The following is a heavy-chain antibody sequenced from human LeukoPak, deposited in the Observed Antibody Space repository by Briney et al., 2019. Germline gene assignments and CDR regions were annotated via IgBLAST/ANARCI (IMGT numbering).Heavy chain of an antibody. V-gene: IGHV3-23*01. D-gene: IGHD6-13*01. CDR2: ISGGGGST. J-gene: IGHJ5*02. CDR1: GFTFSSYA. CDR3: AKAQGGIAAAGPFDP. Sequence: GGSLRLSCAASGFTFSSYAMSWVRQAPGKGLEWGSAISGGGGSTFHADSVKGRFTISRDNSKNTLYLQMNSLRAEDTAVYYCAKAQGGIAAAGPFDPWGQGTLVTVSS.